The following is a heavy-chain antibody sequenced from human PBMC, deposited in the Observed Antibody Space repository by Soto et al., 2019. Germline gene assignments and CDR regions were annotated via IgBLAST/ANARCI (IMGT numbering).Heavy chain of an antibody. CDR1: GYTFTSYG. Sequence: ASVKVSCKASGYTFTSYGISWVRQAPGQGLEWMGWISAYNGDTKYAQKLQGRVTMTTEASTSTAYMELRSLRSDDTAVYYCAKRCSSTTCYTTPEFDYWGKGTLVTVSS. D-gene: IGHD2-2*02. CDR2: ISAYNGDT. CDR3: AKRCSSTTCYTTPEFDY. V-gene: IGHV1-18*01. J-gene: IGHJ4*02.